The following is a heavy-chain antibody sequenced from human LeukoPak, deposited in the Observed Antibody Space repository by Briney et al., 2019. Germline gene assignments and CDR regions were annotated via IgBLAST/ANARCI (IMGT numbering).Heavy chain of an antibody. D-gene: IGHD2-2*01. V-gene: IGHV1-69*06. CDR3: ASGRTDIVVVPATLRNYYFDY. CDR1: GGTFSSYD. J-gene: IGHJ4*02. CDR2: IMPMFGTA. Sequence: PWASVKVSCKASGGTFSSYDISWVRQAPGQGLEWMGGIMPMFGTANYAQKFQGRVTITADKSTSTAYMELSSLRSEDTAVYYCASGRTDIVVVPATLRNYYFDYWGQGTLVTVSS.